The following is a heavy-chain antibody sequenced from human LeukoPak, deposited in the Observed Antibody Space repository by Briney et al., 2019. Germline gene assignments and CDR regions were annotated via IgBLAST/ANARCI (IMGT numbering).Heavy chain of an antibody. CDR3: ARGIEYSSSWYYFDY. J-gene: IGHJ4*02. D-gene: IGHD6-13*01. V-gene: IGHV1-18*04. CDR2: ISAYNGNT. CDR1: GYTFTVYY. Sequence: ASVKVSCTASGYTFTVYYMHWVRQAPGQGLEWMGWISAYNGNTNYAQKLQGRVTMTTDTSTSTAYMELRSLRSDDTAVYYCARGIEYSSSWYYFDYWGQGTLVTVSS.